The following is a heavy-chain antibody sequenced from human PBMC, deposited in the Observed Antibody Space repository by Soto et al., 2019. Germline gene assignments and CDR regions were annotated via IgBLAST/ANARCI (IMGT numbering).Heavy chain of an antibody. Sequence: SETLSLTCTVSGAPITFGGYSWSWIRQTPGKGLEWIGYINHLETTFYNPSFESRLTLSIDRAKNQFSLKLHSMSAADRAVYFCARGGGSDSFDYWGQGILVTVSS. CDR2: INHLETT. CDR1: GAPITFGGYS. V-gene: IGHV4-30-2*01. J-gene: IGHJ4*02. CDR3: ARGGGSDSFDY. D-gene: IGHD1-26*01.